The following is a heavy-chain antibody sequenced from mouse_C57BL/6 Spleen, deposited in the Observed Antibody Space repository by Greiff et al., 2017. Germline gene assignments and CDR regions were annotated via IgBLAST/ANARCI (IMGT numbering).Heavy chain of an antibody. D-gene: IGHD2-3*01. V-gene: IGHV1-69*01. J-gene: IGHJ2*01. Sequence: VKLQQPGAELVMPGASVKLSCKASGYTFTSYWMHWVKQRPGQGLEWIGEIDPSDSYTNYNQKFKGKSTLTVDKSSSTAYMQLSSLTSEDSAVYYCARGAGYYGGHFDYWGQGTTLTVSS. CDR1: GYTFTSYW. CDR3: ARGAGYYGGHFDY. CDR2: IDPSDSYT.